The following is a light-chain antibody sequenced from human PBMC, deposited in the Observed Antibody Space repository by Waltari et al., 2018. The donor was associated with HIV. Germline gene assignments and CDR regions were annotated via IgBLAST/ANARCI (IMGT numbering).Light chain of an antibody. V-gene: IGKV1-12*01. Sequence: IQMTQSPSSLSASVGDRVTITCRASQDISTWLGWYQLKPGKAPQLLVFGASGLQSGVPSRFSGSGSGTLFTLTISDLQPEDSATYFCQQATSFPLSFGGGTKVEI. CDR3: QQATSFPLS. J-gene: IGKJ4*01. CDR2: GAS. CDR1: QDISTW.